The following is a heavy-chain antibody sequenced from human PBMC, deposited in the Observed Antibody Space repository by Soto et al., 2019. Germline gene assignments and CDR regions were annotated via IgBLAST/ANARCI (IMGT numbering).Heavy chain of an antibody. D-gene: IGHD3-22*01. CDR3: ARRVVVIIGLDY. J-gene: IGHJ4*02. V-gene: IGHV4-34*01. CDR2: INHSGST. Sequence: PSETLSLTCAFYCGSFIGYYWSWIRQPPGKGLEWIGEINHSGSTNYNPSLKSRVTISVDTSKNQFSLKLSSVTAADTAVYYCARRVVVIIGLDYWGQGTLVTVSS. CDR1: CGSFIGYY.